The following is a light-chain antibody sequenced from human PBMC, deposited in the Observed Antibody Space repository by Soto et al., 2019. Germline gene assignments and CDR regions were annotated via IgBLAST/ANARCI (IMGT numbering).Light chain of an antibody. J-gene: IGKJ2*01. CDR1: QDISAW. CDR2: VAS. Sequence: DIQMTQSPSSVSAAMGDRVTITCRASQDISAWLAWYQHKVGQAPKLLLSVASRLQSGVPSRFRGSGSGTEFNLTISGLQPEDLAIYYCQQSHCFPHTFGQGTRLEI. V-gene: IGKV1D-12*01. CDR3: QQSHCFPHT.